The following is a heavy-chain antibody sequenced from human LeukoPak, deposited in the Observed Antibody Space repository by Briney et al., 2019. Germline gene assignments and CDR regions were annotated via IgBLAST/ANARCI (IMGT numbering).Heavy chain of an antibody. J-gene: IGHJ4*02. V-gene: IGHV4-39*07. CDR2: IYYSGST. CDR3: ARARIAVAGDGSLIPSFFDY. Sequence: PSETLSLTCTVSGGSISSSSYYWGWIRQPPGKGLEWIGSIYYSGSTYYNPSLKSRVTISVDTSKNQFSLKLSSVTAADTAVYYCARARIAVAGDGSLIPSFFDYWGQGTLVTVSS. D-gene: IGHD6-19*01. CDR1: GGSISSSSYY.